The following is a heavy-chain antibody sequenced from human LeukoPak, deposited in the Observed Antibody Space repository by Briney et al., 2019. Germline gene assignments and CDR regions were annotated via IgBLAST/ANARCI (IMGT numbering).Heavy chain of an antibody. D-gene: IGHD2/OR15-2a*01. CDR2: IWHDGSNK. Sequence: GGSLRLSCAASGFTFSSSGMHWVRQAPGKGLEWVAVIWHDGSNKGYADSARGRFAISRDNSKNTLYLQMDSLRAEDTAVYYCARDVGNSPLDYWGQGTQVTVSS. J-gene: IGHJ4*02. V-gene: IGHV3-33*01. CDR3: ARDVGNSPLDY. CDR1: GFTFSSSG.